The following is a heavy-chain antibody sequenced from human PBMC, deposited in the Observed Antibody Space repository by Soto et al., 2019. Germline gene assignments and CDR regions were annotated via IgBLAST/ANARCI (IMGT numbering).Heavy chain of an antibody. CDR3: AXXXXIYSGYDDYYYYYMDV. J-gene: IGHJ6*03. V-gene: IGHV1-69*02. CDR1: GGTFSSYT. CDR2: IIPILGIA. Sequence: QVQLVQSGAEVKKPGSSVKVSCKASGGTFSSYTISWVRQAPGQGLEWMGRIIPILGIANYAQKFQGRVTITADKSTSTAYMELXSLRSEXXAXYXCAXXXXIYSGYDDYYYYYMDVWGKGTTVTVSS. D-gene: IGHD5-12*01.